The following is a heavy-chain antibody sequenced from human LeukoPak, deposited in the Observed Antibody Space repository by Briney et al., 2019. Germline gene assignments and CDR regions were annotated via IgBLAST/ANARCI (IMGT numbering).Heavy chain of an antibody. CDR1: GFTFSRYA. CDR2: ISGSGGTT. J-gene: IGHJ4*02. V-gene: IGHV3-23*01. D-gene: IGHD5-12*01. Sequence: PGGSLRLSCAASGFTFSRYAMSWVRQAPGKGREWVSGISGSGGTTYYADSVQGRFTISRDNSKKTLFPQMSSLRAEDTAVYYCAKGDVVTAIFPLDYWGQGTLVIVSS. CDR3: AKGDVVTAIFPLDY.